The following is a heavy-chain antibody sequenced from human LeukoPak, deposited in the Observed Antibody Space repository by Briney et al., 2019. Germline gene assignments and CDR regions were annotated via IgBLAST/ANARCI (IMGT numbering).Heavy chain of an antibody. CDR2: IDPSDSYT. Sequence: GESLKISCKVSGYSFTSYCISWVRQMPGKGLEWMGRIDPSDSYTNYSPSFQGHVTISADKSISTAYLQWSSLKASDTAMYYCARERDPFRLGELSSPADYWGQGTLVTVSS. CDR3: ARERDPFRLGELSSPADY. CDR1: GYSFTSYC. J-gene: IGHJ4*02. D-gene: IGHD3-16*02. V-gene: IGHV5-10-1*01.